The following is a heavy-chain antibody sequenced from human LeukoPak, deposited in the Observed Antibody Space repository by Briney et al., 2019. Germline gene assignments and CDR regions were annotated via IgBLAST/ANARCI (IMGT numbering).Heavy chain of an antibody. D-gene: IGHD6-13*01. CDR2: ISYDGSNK. CDR1: GFTFRSYA. J-gene: IGHJ5*02. CDR3: ARSPIAAAGNDWFDP. V-gene: IGHV3-30*01. Sequence: PGRSLRLSCAPSGFTFRSYAMHWVRQAPGKGLERVAVISYDGSNKYYADSVKGRFTISRDNSKNTLYLQMNSLRAEDTAVYYCARSPIAAAGNDWFDPWGQGTLVTVSS.